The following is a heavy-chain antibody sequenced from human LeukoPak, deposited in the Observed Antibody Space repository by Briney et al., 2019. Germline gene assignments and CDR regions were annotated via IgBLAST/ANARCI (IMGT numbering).Heavy chain of an antibody. CDR1: GGTFSSYA. Sequence: GASVKVSCKASGGTFSSYAISWVRQAPGQGLEWMGGIIPIFGTANYAQKFQGRVTITADESTSTAYMELSSLRSEDTAVCYCARGPNYYYDSSGYYFDYWGQGTLVTVSS. D-gene: IGHD3-22*01. V-gene: IGHV1-69*13. CDR2: IIPIFGTA. CDR3: ARGPNYYYDSSGYYFDY. J-gene: IGHJ4*02.